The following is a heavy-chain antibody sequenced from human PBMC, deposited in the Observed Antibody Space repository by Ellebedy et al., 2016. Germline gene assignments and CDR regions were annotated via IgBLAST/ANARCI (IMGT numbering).Heavy chain of an antibody. Sequence: SETLSLXXTVSGYSISSGYYWGWIRQPPGKGLEWIGSIYHSGSTYYNPSLKSRVTISVDTSKNQFSLKLSSVTAADTAVYYCAKDIVVVPAAGQHWGQGTLVTVSS. D-gene: IGHD2-2*01. CDR3: AKDIVVVPAAGQH. CDR2: IYHSGST. V-gene: IGHV4-38-2*02. J-gene: IGHJ1*01. CDR1: GYSISSGYY.